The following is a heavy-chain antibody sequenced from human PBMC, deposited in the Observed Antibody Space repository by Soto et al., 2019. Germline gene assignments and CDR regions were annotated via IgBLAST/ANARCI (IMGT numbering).Heavy chain of an antibody. CDR2: IIPIFGTA. D-gene: IGHD3-3*01. Sequence: ASVKVSCKASGGTFSSYAISWVRQAPGQGLEWMGGIIPIFGTANYAQKFQGRVTITADKSTSTAYMELSSLRSEDTAVYYCARNYDFWSGSSNWFDPWGQGTLVTV. CDR3: ARNYDFWSGSSNWFDP. V-gene: IGHV1-69*06. J-gene: IGHJ5*02. CDR1: GGTFSSYA.